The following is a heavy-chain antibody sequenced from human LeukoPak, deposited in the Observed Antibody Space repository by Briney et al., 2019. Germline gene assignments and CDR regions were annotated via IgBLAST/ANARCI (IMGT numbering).Heavy chain of an antibody. Sequence: SQTLSLTCAISGDSFSSNSAAWNWIRQSPSRGLEWLGRTYYRSKWYNDYAVSVKSRITINPDTSKNQFSLQLNSVTPEDTAVYYCARAPYSSGWYDYYYYGMDVWGQGTTVTVSS. J-gene: IGHJ6*02. D-gene: IGHD6-19*01. CDR3: ARAPYSSGWYDYYYYGMDV. CDR2: TYYRSKWYN. V-gene: IGHV6-1*01. CDR1: GDSFSSNSAA.